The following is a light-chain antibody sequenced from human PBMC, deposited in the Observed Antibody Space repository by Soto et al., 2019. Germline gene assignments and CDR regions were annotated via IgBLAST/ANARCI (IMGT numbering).Light chain of an antibody. V-gene: IGLV2-14*01. CDR2: EVT. CDR3: SSYTSSDFVV. CDR1: SSDVGTYNY. Sequence: QSALTQPASVSGSPGQSITISCTGTSSDVGTYNYVSWYQQHPGKAPTLIIYEVTNRPSGVSNRFSGSKSGNTASLTISGLQAEDEAGYYCSSYTSSDFVVFGGGTKLTVL. J-gene: IGLJ2*01.